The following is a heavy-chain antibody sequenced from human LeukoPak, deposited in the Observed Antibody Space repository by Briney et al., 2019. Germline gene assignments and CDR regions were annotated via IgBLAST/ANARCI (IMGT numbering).Heavy chain of an antibody. Sequence: GESLKTSCKGSGYSFTSSWIGWVRQMPGKGLEWMGVISPGDSDTRYSPSFQGQVTISADKSTSTAYLQWSSLKASDTAMYYCARRYYDNDGYFYFDYWGQGTPVTVSS. CDR1: GYSFTSSW. CDR2: ISPGDSDT. CDR3: ARRYYDNDGYFYFDY. J-gene: IGHJ4*02. V-gene: IGHV5-51*01. D-gene: IGHD3-22*01.